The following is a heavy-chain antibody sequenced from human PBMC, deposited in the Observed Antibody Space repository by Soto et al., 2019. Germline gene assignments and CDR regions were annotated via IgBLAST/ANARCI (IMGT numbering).Heavy chain of an antibody. CDR2: IYYSGST. J-gene: IGHJ4*02. CDR3: ARRGIVGAGYFDY. D-gene: IGHD1-26*01. CDR1: GGSISSSSYY. Sequence: QLLESGPGLVKPSETLSLTCTVSGGSISSSSYYWGWIRQPPGKGLEWIGTIYYSGSTYYNPSLKSRVTISVDTSKNQFSLKLTSVTAADTAVYYCARRGIVGAGYFDYWGQGTLVTVSS. V-gene: IGHV4-39*01.